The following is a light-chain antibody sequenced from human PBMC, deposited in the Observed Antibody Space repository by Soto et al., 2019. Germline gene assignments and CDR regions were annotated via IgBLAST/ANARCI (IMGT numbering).Light chain of an antibody. V-gene: IGKV1-5*01. Sequence: DIQMTQSPSTLSASVGDRVVITCRASQNINKWLAWYQQKPGKAPKFLIYDVSSLQSGVPSRFSGSGSGTEFTLTISSLQPDDFATYYCQHYKMYSPWTFGQGTKVDIK. CDR3: QHYKMYSPWT. J-gene: IGKJ1*01. CDR2: DVS. CDR1: QNINKW.